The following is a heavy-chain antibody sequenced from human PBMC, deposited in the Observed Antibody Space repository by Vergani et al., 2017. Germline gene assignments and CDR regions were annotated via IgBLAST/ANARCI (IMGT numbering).Heavy chain of an antibody. CDR3: AKAGRIFAHKGSIDYDFWSGPQNYYYYMDV. CDR2: ISGDGGST. D-gene: IGHD3-3*01. Sequence: EVQLVESGGGVVQPGGSLRLSCAASGFTFDDYAMHWVRQAPGKGLEWVSLISGDGGSTYYADSVKGRFTISRDNSKNSLYLQMNSLRTEETALYYCAKAGRIFAHKGSIDYDFWSGPQNYYYYMDVWGKGTTVTVSS. CDR1: GFTFDDYA. J-gene: IGHJ6*03. V-gene: IGHV3-43*02.